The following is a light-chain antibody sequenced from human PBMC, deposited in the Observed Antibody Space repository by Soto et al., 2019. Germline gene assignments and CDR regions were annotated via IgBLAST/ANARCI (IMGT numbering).Light chain of an antibody. V-gene: IGKV3-20*01. CDR1: QSVSSSY. CDR2: GAS. Sequence: EIVLTQSPGTLSLSPLERATLSCISSQSVSSSYLAWYQQKPGQAPRLLIYGASSRATGIPDRFSGSGSGTDFTLTISRLEPEDFAVYYCQQYGSSSITFGQGTRLEI. CDR3: QQYGSSSIT. J-gene: IGKJ5*01.